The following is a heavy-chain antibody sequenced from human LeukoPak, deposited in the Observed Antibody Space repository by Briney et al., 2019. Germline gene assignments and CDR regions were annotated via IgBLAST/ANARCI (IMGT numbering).Heavy chain of an antibody. V-gene: IGHV3-69-1*01. Sequence: GGSLRLSCAASGFTFSTYPMNWVRQAPANGLEWISHIRDSGTTDYADSVKGRFTISRDNAKNSLYLQLSSLRAEDTAVYYCARDHDFAFDNWGQGTLVTVSS. CDR2: IRDSGTT. CDR3: ARDHDFAFDN. J-gene: IGHJ4*02. CDR1: GFTFSTYP. D-gene: IGHD2-21*02.